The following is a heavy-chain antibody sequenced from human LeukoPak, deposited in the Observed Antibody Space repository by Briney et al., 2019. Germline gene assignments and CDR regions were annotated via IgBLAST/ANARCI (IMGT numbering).Heavy chain of an antibody. CDR3: AKVGGPKAGYYYYYMDV. CDR1: GITLSNYG. CDR2: ISGSGGNT. V-gene: IGHV3-23*01. Sequence: GGSLRLSCAVSGITLSNYGMTWVRQAPGKGLEWVSSISGSGGNTYYPDSVKGRFTISRDNPKNTLYLQMNSLRAEDRAVYYCAKVGGPKAGYYYYYMDVWGKGTTVTVSS. D-gene: IGHD2-15*01. J-gene: IGHJ6*03.